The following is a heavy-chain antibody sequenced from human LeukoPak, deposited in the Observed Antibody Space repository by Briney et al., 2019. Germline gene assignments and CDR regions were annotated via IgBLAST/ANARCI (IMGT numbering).Heavy chain of an antibody. CDR1: GFTFSSYA. V-gene: IGHV3-30-3*01. J-gene: IGHJ4*02. D-gene: IGHD5-12*01. CDR3: ARDPLVATILYYFDY. CDR2: IPYDGSNK. Sequence: GGSLRLSCAASGFTFSSYAMHWVRQAPGKGLEWVAVIPYDGSNKYYADSVKGRFTISRDNSKNTLYLQMNSLRAEDTAVYYCARDPLVATILYYFDYWGQGTLVTVSS.